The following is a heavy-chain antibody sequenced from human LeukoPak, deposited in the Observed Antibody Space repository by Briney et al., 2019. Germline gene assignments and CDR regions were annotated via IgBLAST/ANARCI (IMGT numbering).Heavy chain of an antibody. CDR2: IKQAGSEK. D-gene: IGHD3-10*01. CDR1: GFTFSTSW. V-gene: IGHV3-7*01. J-gene: IGHJ4*01. Sequence: GGSLRLSCEASGFTFSTSWMTWVRQAPGKGLEWVAYIKQAGSEKYYVDSVKGRFTISRDNAKNSLYLQMNSLRAEDTAVYYCARVRGGYYFDYWGQGTLVTVSS. CDR3: ARVRGGYYFDY.